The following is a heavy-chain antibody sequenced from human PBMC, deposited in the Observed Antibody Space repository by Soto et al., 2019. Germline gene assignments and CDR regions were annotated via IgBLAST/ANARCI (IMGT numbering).Heavy chain of an antibody. D-gene: IGHD1-26*01. CDR2: TYYRSKWYN. CDR1: GDSVSSNSAA. J-gene: IGHJ4*02. V-gene: IGHV6-1*01. CDR3: AGMQDGALAY. Sequence: SQTLTLTCAISGDSVSSNSAAWNWIRRSPSRGLEWLGRTYYRSKWYNEYAVSVKSRITIKPDTSKNQFSLQLDSVIPEDTAVYYCAGMQDGALAYWGQGTLVTVSS.